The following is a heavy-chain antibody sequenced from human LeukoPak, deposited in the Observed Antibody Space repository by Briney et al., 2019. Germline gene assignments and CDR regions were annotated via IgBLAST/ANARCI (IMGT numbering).Heavy chain of an antibody. Sequence: MASETLSLTCAVYGGSFSTYYWSWIRQPPGKGLERIGEINHSGSTNYNPSLKSRVTISVDTSKNQFSLNLSSVTAADTAVYYRARGRDVVVVPATGPINWFDPWGQGTLVTVSS. D-gene: IGHD2-15*01. CDR3: ARGRDVVVVPATGPINWFDP. CDR1: GGSFSTYY. J-gene: IGHJ5*02. V-gene: IGHV4-34*01. CDR2: INHSGST.